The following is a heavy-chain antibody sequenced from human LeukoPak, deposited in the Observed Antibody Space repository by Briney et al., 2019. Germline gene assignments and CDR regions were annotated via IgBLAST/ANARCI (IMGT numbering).Heavy chain of an antibody. D-gene: IGHD5-18*01. J-gene: IGHJ4*02. Sequence: SETLSLTCTVSGGPISSYYWSWIRQPPGKGLEWIGYIYYSGSTNYNPSLKSRVTISVDTSKNQFSLKLSSVTAADTAVYYCARDSEKGYSYFDYWGQGTLVTVSS. CDR3: ARDSEKGYSYFDY. CDR1: GGPISSYY. CDR2: IYYSGST. V-gene: IGHV4-59*01.